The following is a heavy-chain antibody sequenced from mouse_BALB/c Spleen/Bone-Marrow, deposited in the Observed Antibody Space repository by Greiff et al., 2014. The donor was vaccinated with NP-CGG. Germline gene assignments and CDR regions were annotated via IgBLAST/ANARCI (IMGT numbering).Heavy chain of an antibody. J-gene: IGHJ4*01. V-gene: IGHV14-1*02. CDR2: IDPENGNT. CDR3: ARCNWDEYYAMDY. D-gene: IGHD4-1*01. Sequence: EVKLEESGAELVRPGALVKLSCKASGFNIKDYYMHWVKQRPEQGLEWIGWIDPENGNTIYDPKFQGKASLTADTSSNTAYLQLSSLTSEDTAVYYCARCNWDEYYAMDYWGQGTSVTVSS. CDR1: GFNIKDYY.